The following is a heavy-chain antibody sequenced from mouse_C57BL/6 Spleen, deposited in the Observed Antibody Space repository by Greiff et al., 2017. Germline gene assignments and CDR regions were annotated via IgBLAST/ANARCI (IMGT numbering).Heavy chain of an antibody. J-gene: IGHJ2*01. CDR2: IDPETGGT. CDR1: GYTFTDYE. Sequence: VQLQQSGAELVRPGASVTLSCKASGYTFTDYEMHWVKQTPVHGLEWIGAIDPETGGTAYHQKFKGKAILTADKSSSTAYMELRSLTSEDSAVYYCTRVGYYFDYWGQGTTLTVSS. CDR3: TRVGYYFDY. V-gene: IGHV1-15*01.